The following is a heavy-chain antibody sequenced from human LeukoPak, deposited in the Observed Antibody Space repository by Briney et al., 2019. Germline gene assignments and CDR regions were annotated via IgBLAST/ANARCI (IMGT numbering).Heavy chain of an antibody. J-gene: IGHJ4*02. CDR2: IYPGDSDT. CDR3: ARQWIAVAGSPFDY. D-gene: IGHD6-19*01. Sequence: GESLKISCKGSGYSFTNYWIGWVRQMPGKGLEWMGIIYPGDSDTKYSPSFQGQVTMSADKSISTAYLQWSSLKASDTAMYYCARQWIAVAGSPFDYWGQGTLVTVSS. CDR1: GYSFTNYW. V-gene: IGHV5-51*01.